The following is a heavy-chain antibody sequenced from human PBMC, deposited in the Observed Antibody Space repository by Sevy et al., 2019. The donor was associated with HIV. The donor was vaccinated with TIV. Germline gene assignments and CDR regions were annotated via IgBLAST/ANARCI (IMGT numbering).Heavy chain of an antibody. CDR3: ARECNSATCLWGLDV. J-gene: IGHJ6*02. V-gene: IGHV3-7*03. CDR2: IKRDGSEK. CDR1: GFTFSNYW. Sequence: GGSLRLSCVASGFTFSNYWMSWVRQAPGKGLEWVANIKRDGSEKYYVASVKGRFTISRDNDKTSLYLQMNSLRDEETAVYYCARECNSATCLWGLDVWGQGTTVTVSS. D-gene: IGHD1-26*01.